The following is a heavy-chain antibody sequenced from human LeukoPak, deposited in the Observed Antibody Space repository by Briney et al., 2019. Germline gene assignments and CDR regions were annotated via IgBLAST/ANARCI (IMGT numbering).Heavy chain of an antibody. CDR1: GFTFSSYA. Sequence: GGSLRLSCVASGFTFSSYAMNWVRQAPGKGLEWVASLSYDERNEYYADSVKGRFTISRDNSKNTLFLQMNSLRADDTAVYYCARRGSLWFGELLGVDYFDYWGQGTLVTVSS. D-gene: IGHD3-10*01. CDR3: ARRGSLWFGELLGVDYFDY. CDR2: LSYDERNE. J-gene: IGHJ4*02. V-gene: IGHV3-30*04.